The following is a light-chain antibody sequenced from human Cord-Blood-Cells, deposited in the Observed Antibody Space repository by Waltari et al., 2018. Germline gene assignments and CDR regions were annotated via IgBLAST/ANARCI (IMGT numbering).Light chain of an antibody. V-gene: IGKV1-39*01. CDR3: QQSYSTPYT. CDR1: QSISSY. CDR2: AAS. Sequence: DIQMTQSPSSLSASVGDRVTITCRASQSISSYLNWYQQKPEKAPKLLIYAASSLQSGVPSRFSGSGSVTDFTLTISSLQPEDFATYYCQQSYSTPYTFGQGTKLEIK. J-gene: IGKJ2*01.